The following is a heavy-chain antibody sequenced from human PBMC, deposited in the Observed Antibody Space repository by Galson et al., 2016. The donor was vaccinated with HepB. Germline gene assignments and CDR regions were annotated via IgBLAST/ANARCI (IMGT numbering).Heavy chain of an antibody. V-gene: IGHV3-7*01. CDR2: IKEDGSQK. CDR1: GFTISSYW. J-gene: IGHJ4*02. D-gene: IGHD2-15*01. Sequence: SLRLSCAASGFTISSYWMTWVRQAPGKGLEWVANIKEDGSQKNYVDSVKGRFTISRDNAKNSLYLQMNSLRVEDTALYYCEAYCGGGSCHGFEYWGQGTQVTVSS. CDR3: EAYCGGGSCHGFEY.